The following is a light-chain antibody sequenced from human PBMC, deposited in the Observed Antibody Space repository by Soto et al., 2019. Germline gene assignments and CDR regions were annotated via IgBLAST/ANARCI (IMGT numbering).Light chain of an antibody. J-gene: IGLJ1*01. CDR2: EDS. CDR1: SSDFGSYNL. CDR3: CSYAGSSTYV. Sequence: QSALTQPASVSGCPGQSITISCTGTSSDFGSYNLVSWYQQHPGKAPKLMIYEDSKRPSGVSNRFSGSKSGNTASLTISGLQAEDDADYYCCSYAGSSTYVFGTGTKVPVL. V-gene: IGLV2-23*01.